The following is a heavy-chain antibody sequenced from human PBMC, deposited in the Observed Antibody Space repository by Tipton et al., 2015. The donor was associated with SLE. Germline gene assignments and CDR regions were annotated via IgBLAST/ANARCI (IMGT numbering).Heavy chain of an antibody. CDR1: GDSLSSPIYY. V-gene: IGHV4-39*07. Sequence: TLSLTCTVSGDSLSSPIYYWGWFRQSPGKGLEWIGTIYYSGRTYYNPSLESRVTISIDRSQNQFSLSLTSLTAADTAVYYCARGSDGEYVRYFDVWGPGTLVTVSS. CDR3: ARGSDGEYVRYFDV. CDR2: IYYSGRT. J-gene: IGHJ2*01. D-gene: IGHD4-17*01.